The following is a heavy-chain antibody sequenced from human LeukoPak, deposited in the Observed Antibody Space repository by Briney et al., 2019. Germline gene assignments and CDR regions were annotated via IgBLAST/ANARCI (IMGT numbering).Heavy chain of an antibody. CDR1: GFTFSSYG. V-gene: IGHV3-30*02. CDR3: AKVWDDSSGYLQYYFDY. CDR2: IRYDGSNK. D-gene: IGHD3-22*01. J-gene: IGHJ4*02. Sequence: GGSLRLSCAASGFTFSSYGMHWVRQPPGKGLEWVAFIRYDGSNKYYADSVKGRFTISRDNSKNTLYLQMNSLRAEDTAVYYCAKVWDDSSGYLQYYFDYWGQGTLVTVSS.